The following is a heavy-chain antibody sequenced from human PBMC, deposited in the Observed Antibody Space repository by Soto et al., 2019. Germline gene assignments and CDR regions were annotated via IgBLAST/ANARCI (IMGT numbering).Heavy chain of an antibody. J-gene: IGHJ4*02. V-gene: IGHV3-21*01. CDR1: GCTLSSYS. Sequence: PWGCMRLSCAASGCTLSSYSMNRVRQAPGKGLEWVSSISSSSSYIYYADSVKGRFTISRDNAKNSLYLQMNSLRAEDTAVYYCARADGDYDILTGYHSIYYFDYWGPGTLVTVSS. CDR3: ARADGDYDILTGYHSIYYFDY. D-gene: IGHD3-9*01. CDR2: ISSSSSYI.